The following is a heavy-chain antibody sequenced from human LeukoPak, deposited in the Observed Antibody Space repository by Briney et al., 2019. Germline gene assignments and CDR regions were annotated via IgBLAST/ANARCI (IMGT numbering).Heavy chain of an antibody. J-gene: IGHJ2*01. Sequence: SETLSLTCTVSGGSISSYYWSWIRQPPGKGLEWIGYIYYSGSTNYNPSLKSRVTISVDTSKNQFSLKLSSVTAADTAVYYCARSPVRHIVVVIKHYWYFDLWGRGALVTVSS. CDR2: IYYSGST. CDR1: GGSISSYY. V-gene: IGHV4-59*01. CDR3: ARSPVRHIVVVIKHYWYFDL. D-gene: IGHD3-22*01.